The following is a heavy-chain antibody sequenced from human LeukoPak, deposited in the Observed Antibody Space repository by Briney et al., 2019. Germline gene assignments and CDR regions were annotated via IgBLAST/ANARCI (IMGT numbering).Heavy chain of an antibody. CDR1: GYTFSSYG. J-gene: IGHJ3*02. D-gene: IGHD2-21*02. V-gene: IGHV1-18*01. CDR3: ARGGMVVTYDAFDI. Sequence: ASVKVSCKASGYTFSSYGISWVRQAPGQGLEWMGWISAYNGNTNYAQKVQGRVTMTTDTSTSTVYMELRSLRSDNTAVYFCARGGMVVTYDAFDIWGQGTMVTVSS. CDR2: ISAYNGNT.